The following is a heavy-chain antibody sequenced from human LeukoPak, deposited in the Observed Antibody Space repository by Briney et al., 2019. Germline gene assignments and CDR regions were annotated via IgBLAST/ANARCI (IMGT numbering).Heavy chain of an antibody. CDR2: ISGSGITT. CDR1: GFTFSNSA. CDR3: AKGIYSSGWSSFDY. J-gene: IGHJ4*01. D-gene: IGHD6-19*01. Sequence: GGSLRPSCAAFGFTFSNSAMSWVRPAPRKGLELVSTISGSGITTYYADSVKGRFTISSDNSKTTLYLQMNSLRAEDTAVYYCAKGIYSSGWSSFDYWGHGTLVTVSS. V-gene: IGHV3-23*01.